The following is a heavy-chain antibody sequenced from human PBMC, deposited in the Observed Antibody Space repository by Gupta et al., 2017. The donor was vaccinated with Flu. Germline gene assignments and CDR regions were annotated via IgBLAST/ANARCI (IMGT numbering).Heavy chain of an antibody. V-gene: IGHV3-23*04. CDR3: ATQTSITGTVDY. J-gene: IGHJ4*02. CDR2: IGVGGSTT. CDR1: GFKLSSYA. D-gene: IGHD1-7*01. Sequence: EVQLVESGGDLVQPGGSLRLSCAASGFKLSSYAMTWVRQAPGKGLGWVSAIGVGGSTTYYADSVKGRFTISRDNSKNTLYLQMNSLRAEDTALYYCATQTSITGTVDYWGQGTLVTVSS.